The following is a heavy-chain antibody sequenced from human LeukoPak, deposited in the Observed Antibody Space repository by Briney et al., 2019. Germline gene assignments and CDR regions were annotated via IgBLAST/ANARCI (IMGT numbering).Heavy chain of an antibody. J-gene: IGHJ3*02. V-gene: IGHV4-30-2*01. CDR1: GGSISSGGYS. CDR3: ARGATGAFDI. Sequence: SETLSLTCAVSGGSISSGGYSWSWIRQPPGKGLEWIGCIYHSGSTYYNPSLKSRVTISVGRSKNQFSLKLSSVTAADTAVYYCARGATGAFDIWGQGTMVTVSS. CDR2: IYHSGST. D-gene: IGHD1-26*01.